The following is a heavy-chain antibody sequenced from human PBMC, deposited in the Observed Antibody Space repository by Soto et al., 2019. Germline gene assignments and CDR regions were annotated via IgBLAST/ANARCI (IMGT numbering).Heavy chain of an antibody. CDR2: MYYSGSF. CDR3: ARAVGIAARPWGGYYYYYYMDV. J-gene: IGHJ6*03. Sequence: PSETLSLTCTVSGGSISGGGSYWSWIRQRPGKGLEWIGYMYYSGSFYYNPSLKGRVMILSDTSKNQFSLKLSSVTAADTAVYYCARAVGIAARPWGGYYYYYYMDVWGKGTTVTVSS. V-gene: IGHV4-31*03. D-gene: IGHD6-6*01. CDR1: GGSISGGGSY.